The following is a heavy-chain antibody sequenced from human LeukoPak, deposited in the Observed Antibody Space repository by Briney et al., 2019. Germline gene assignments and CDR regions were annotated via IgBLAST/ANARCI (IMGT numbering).Heavy chain of an antibody. CDR1: GGSFSGYY. CDR3: ARGNVCSSTSCYEDY. D-gene: IGHD2-2*01. J-gene: IGHJ4*02. Sequence: SETLSLTCAVYGGSFSGYYWSWIRQPPGKGLEWIGEINHSGNTNYNPSLKSRVTISVDTSKNQFSLKLSSVTAADTAVYYYARGNVCSSTSCYEDYWGQGTLVTVSS. CDR2: INHSGNT. V-gene: IGHV4-34*01.